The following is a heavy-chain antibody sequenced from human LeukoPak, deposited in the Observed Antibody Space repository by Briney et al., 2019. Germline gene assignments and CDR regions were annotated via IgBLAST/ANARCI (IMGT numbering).Heavy chain of an antibody. V-gene: IGHV4-38-2*02. CDR2: IYHSGST. J-gene: IGHJ5*02. CDR3: ARENLGYCSSTSCHNWFDP. Sequence: PSETLSLTCTVSVYSISSGYYWGWIRQPPGKGREWIGRIYHSGSTYYNPSLKSRVTISVDTSKNQFSLKLSSVTAADTAVYYCARENLGYCSSTSCHNWFDPWGQGTLVTVSS. D-gene: IGHD2-2*01. CDR1: VYSISSGYY.